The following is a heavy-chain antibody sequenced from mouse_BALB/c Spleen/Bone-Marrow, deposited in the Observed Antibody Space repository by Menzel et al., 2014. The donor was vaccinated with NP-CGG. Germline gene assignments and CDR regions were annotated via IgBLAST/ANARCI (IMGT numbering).Heavy chain of an antibody. V-gene: IGHV4-1*02. CDR2: INPDSSTI. Sequence: EVQLQESGGGLVQPGGSLKLSCAASGFDFSRYCMSWVRQAPGKGLEWIGEINPDSSTINYTPSLKDKFIISRDNAKNTLYLQMSKVRSEDTALYYCARPLYDGYYVWFAYWGQGTLVTVSA. CDR1: GFDFSRYC. J-gene: IGHJ3*01. CDR3: ARPLYDGYYVWFAY. D-gene: IGHD2-3*01.